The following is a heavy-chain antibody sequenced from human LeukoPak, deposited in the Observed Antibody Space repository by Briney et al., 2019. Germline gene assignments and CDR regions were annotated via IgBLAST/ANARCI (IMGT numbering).Heavy chain of an antibody. J-gene: IGHJ5*02. CDR2: IDWNDDK. D-gene: IGHD3-22*01. CDR1: GFSLTTSGMC. Sequence: SGPALVKPTQTLTLTCTFSGFSLTTSGMCVSWIRQPPGKALEWLARIDWNDDKTYSTSLKTRLTISKDTSKNQVVLTMTNMDPVDTATYYCARERINYYPSSSSPGGFDPWGQGALVTVSS. V-gene: IGHV2-70*11. CDR3: ARERINYYPSSSSPGGFDP.